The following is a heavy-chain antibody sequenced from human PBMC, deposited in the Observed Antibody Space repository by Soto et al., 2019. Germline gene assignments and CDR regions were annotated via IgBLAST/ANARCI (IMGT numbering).Heavy chain of an antibody. CDR3: ARHSPRIQLWSPYYYYGMYV. J-gene: IGHJ6*02. Sequence: GASVKVSCKASGYTFTSYGISWVRQAPGQGLEWMGWISAYNGNTNYAQKLQGRVTMTTDTSTSTAYMELRSLRSDDTAVYYCARHSPRIQLWSPYYYYGMYVWGQGTTVTVSS. V-gene: IGHV1-18*04. D-gene: IGHD5-18*01. CDR1: GYTFTSYG. CDR2: ISAYNGNT.